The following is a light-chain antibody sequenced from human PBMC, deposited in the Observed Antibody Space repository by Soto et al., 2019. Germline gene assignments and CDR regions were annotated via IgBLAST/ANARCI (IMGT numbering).Light chain of an antibody. CDR3: KQYGSSLWT. J-gene: IGKJ1*01. CDR1: QSVTSSY. Sequence: ALTQSPGTLSSSPGERATLSCRASQSVTSSYLAWYQQKPGQAPRLLIYGASSRATGIPDRFSGSGSGTDFTLTISRLEPEDFAVYYCKQYGSSLWTFGQGTKVDIK. CDR2: GAS. V-gene: IGKV3-20*01.